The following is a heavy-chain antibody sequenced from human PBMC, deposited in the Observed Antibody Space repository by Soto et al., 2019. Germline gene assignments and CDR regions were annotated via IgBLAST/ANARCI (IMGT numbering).Heavy chain of an antibody. D-gene: IGHD3-22*01. V-gene: IGHV4-39*01. CDR2: VYHTGNA. Sequence: SETLSLTCSVSGDSISNSRFYWAWIRQPPGEGLEWIGSVYHTGNAYYNPSLKSRVTIFVDTSKNQFSLKLTSVTAADTALYYCARDYFDSSDYTTNWFDPWGQGTLVTVSS. CDR1: GDSISNSRFY. CDR3: ARDYFDSSDYTTNWFDP. J-gene: IGHJ5*02.